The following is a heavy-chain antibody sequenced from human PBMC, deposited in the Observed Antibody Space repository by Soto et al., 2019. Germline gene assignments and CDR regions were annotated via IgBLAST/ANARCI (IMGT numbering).Heavy chain of an antibody. CDR2: MNPNSGNT. CDR1: GYTFTSYD. Sequence: SVKVSCKASGYTFTSYDINWVRQTTGQGLEWMGWMNPNSGNTGYAQKFQGRVTMTRNTTISTAYMELSSLRTEDTAVYYCAREQSIAGANYYYYGMGVWGQGPTVTVSS. CDR3: AREQSIAGANYYYYGMGV. D-gene: IGHD6-13*01. V-gene: IGHV1-8*01. J-gene: IGHJ6*02.